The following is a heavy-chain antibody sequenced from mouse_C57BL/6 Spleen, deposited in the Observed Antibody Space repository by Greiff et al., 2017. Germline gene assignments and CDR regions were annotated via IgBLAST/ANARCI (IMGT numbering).Heavy chain of an antibody. D-gene: IGHD1-1*01. J-gene: IGHJ1*03. V-gene: IGHV5-6*01. CDR3: ARPESSYGYFDV. CDR1: GFTFSSYG. Sequence: EVQLVESGGDLVKPGGSLKLSCAASGFTFSSYGMSWVRQTPDKRLEWVATISSGGSYTYYPDSVKGRFTISRDNAKNTLYLQMSSLKSEDTAMYYCARPESSYGYFDVWGTGTTVTVSS. CDR2: ISSGGSYT.